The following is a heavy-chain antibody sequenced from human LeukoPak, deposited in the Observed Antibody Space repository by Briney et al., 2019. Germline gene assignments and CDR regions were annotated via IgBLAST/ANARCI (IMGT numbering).Heavy chain of an antibody. D-gene: IGHD6-19*01. CDR3: ARLVGLRQWLVFDY. V-gene: IGHV5-51*01. Sequence: GESLKISCEGSGYSFTSYGIGGVRQMPGRGVEGVGTLYPGDSDTRYSPSFQAQVTISADKSISTAYLQWSSLKASDTAMYYCARLVGLRQWLVFDYRGQGTLVTVSS. CDR2: LYPGDSDT. J-gene: IGHJ4*02. CDR1: GYSFTSYG.